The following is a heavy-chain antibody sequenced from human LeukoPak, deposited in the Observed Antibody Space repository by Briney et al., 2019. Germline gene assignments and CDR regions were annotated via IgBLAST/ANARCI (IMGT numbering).Heavy chain of an antibody. V-gene: IGHV4-59*01. D-gene: IGHD1-26*01. CDR2: IYYSGST. CDR3: AGALLEWELHPTGY. J-gene: IGHJ4*02. CDR1: GGSISSYY. Sequence: SETLSLTCTVSGGSISSYYWSWIRQPPGKGLEWIGYIYYSGSTNYNPSLKSRVTISVDTSKNQFSLKLSSVTAADTAVYYCAGALLEWELHPTGYWGQGTLVTVSS.